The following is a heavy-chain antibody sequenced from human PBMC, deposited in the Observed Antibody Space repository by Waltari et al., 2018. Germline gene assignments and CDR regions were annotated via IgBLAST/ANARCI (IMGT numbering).Heavy chain of an antibody. CDR2: ISYDGSNK. J-gene: IGHJ3*02. CDR1: GFTFSSYA. CDR3: VIVGAFDI. Sequence: QVQLVESGGGVVQPGRSLRLSCAASGFTFSSYAMHWVRQAPGKGLEWVAVISYDGSNKYYADSVKGRFTISRDNSKNTLYLQMNSLRAEDTAVYYCVIVGAFDIWGQGTMVTVSS. D-gene: IGHD2-15*01. V-gene: IGHV3-30-3*01.